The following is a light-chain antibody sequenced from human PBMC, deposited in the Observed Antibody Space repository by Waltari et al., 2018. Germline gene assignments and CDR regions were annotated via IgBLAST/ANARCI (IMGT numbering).Light chain of an antibody. V-gene: IGLV2-14*03. J-gene: IGLJ2*01. CDR2: DVN. Sequence: QSALTQPASVSGSPGQAITISCTGSSIDVETYDFVSWYQRHPGKVPKLIIYDVNIRPSGCPDRFSGSKSGNTASLTISGLQAEDEAIYYCNSYTGSNTVVVGGGTKLTVL. CDR3: NSYTGSNTVV. CDR1: SIDVETYDF.